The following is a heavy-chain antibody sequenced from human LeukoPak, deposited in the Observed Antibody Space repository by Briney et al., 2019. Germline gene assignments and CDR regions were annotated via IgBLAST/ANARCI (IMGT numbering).Heavy chain of an antibody. V-gene: IGHV1-8*01. J-gene: IGHJ6*02. Sequence: ASVKVSCKASGYTFTSYDINWVRQATGQGLEWMGWMKPNSGNTGYAQKFQGRVTMTRNTSISTAYMELSSLRSEDTAVYYCASRVLLCFGEPSHDYGMDVWGQGTTVTVSS. D-gene: IGHD3-10*01. CDR2: MKPNSGNT. CDR1: GYTFTSYD. CDR3: ASRVLLCFGEPSHDYGMDV.